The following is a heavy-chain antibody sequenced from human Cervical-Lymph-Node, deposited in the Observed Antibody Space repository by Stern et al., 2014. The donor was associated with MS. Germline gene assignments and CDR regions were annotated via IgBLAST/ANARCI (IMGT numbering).Heavy chain of an antibody. V-gene: IGHV1-18*01. D-gene: IGHD2-15*01. J-gene: IGHJ3*02. CDR2: ISGYNGNT. CDR1: GYTFTSYG. CDR3: ARGLLGSENDFDI. Sequence: QVQLVESGAEVKKPGASVKVSCKASGYTFTSYGISWVRQAPGQGLEWMGWISGYNGNTSYALKLQGRVTMTTNTSANTAYMELRSMRSDDTAVYYCARGLLGSENDFDIWGQGTMVTVSS.